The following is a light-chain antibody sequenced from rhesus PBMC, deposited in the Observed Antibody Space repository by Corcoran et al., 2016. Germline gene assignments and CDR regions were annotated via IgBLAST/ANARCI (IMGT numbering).Light chain of an antibody. V-gene: IGKV1S9*01. CDR2: RAS. CDR3: QQGYSYPWT. Sequence: DIQMTQSPSSLSASVGDRVTITCQASQSLSNYLNWYQQKPGKIPKLLIYRASSLQSGIPSRFSGSGSGTDFTLTISSLQPEDFATYYWQQGYSYPWTFGQGTKVEIK. J-gene: IGKJ1*01. CDR1: QSLSNY.